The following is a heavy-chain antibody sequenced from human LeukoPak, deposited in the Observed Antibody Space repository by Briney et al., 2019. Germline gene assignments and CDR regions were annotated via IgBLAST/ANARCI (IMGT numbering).Heavy chain of an antibody. D-gene: IGHD5-18*01. CDR2: INHSGST. CDR3: ARVGTDTAMVTFDY. J-gene: IGHJ4*02. V-gene: IGHV4-34*01. Sequence: SETLSLTCAVYGGSFSGYYWSWIRQPPGKGLEWIGEINHSGSTNYNPSLKSRVTISVDTSKNQFSLKLSSVTAADTAVYYCARVGTDTAMVTFDYWGQGTLVTVSS. CDR1: GGSFSGYY.